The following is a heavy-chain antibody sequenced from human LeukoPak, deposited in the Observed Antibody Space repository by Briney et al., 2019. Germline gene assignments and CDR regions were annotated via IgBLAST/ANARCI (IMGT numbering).Heavy chain of an antibody. Sequence: GGPLKPPFAALGLPLSTHSMNWAPQAPGKGLEWVSSISSSSSYIYYADSVKGRFTISRDNAKNSLYLQMNSLRAEDTAVYYCARGLGGYVDYWGQGTLVTVSS. CDR3: ARGLGGYVDY. CDR2: ISSSSSYI. D-gene: IGHD2-15*01. V-gene: IGHV3-21*01. CDR1: GLPLSTHS. J-gene: IGHJ4*02.